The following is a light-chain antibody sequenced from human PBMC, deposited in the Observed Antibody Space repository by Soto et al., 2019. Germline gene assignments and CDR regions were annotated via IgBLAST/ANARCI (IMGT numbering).Light chain of an antibody. CDR3: QQYGTSPWT. Sequence: EFGLTQSPCTLSLSRGERATLSCRASESVSSTYLAWYQQKPGQAPRLLIYGASSRATGIPDRFSGSGSGTDFTLTISRLEPEDFAVYHCQQYGTSPWTFGQGTKVDIK. J-gene: IGKJ1*01. V-gene: IGKV3-20*01. CDR2: GAS. CDR1: ESVSSTY.